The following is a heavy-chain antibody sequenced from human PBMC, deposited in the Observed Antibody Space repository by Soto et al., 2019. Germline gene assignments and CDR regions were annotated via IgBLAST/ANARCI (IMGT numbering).Heavy chain of an antibody. V-gene: IGHV4-34*01. Sequence: SETLSLTCAVYGGSFSGYYWSWIRQPPGKGLEWIGEINHSGSTNYNPSLKSRVTISVDTSKNQFSLKLSSVTAADTAVYYCARGGGLLYDFWSGYYGKAFDI. CDR2: INHSGST. CDR1: GGSFSGYY. D-gene: IGHD3-3*01. CDR3: ARGGGLLYDFWSGYYGKAFDI. J-gene: IGHJ3*02.